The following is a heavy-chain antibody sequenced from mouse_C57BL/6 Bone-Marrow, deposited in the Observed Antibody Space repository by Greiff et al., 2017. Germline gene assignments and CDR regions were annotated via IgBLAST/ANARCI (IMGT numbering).Heavy chain of an antibody. J-gene: IGHJ3*01. Sequence: VQLQQSGPELVKPGASVKISCKASGYSFTDYNMNWVKQSTGKSLEWIGVINPNYGTTSYNQKVKGKATLTVDQSSSTAYMQINSLTSEDSAVYYCARPTSYYGSSFWFAYWGQGTLVTVSS. V-gene: IGHV1-39*01. D-gene: IGHD1-1*01. CDR2: INPNYGTT. CDR3: ARPTSYYGSSFWFAY. CDR1: GYSFTDYN.